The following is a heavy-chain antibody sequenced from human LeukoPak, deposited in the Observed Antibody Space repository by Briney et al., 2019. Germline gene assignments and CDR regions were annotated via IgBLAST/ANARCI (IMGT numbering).Heavy chain of an antibody. V-gene: IGHV3-30*03. J-gene: IGHJ4*02. CDR3: ASGYSGYDPPDY. CDR1: GFTFSSYG. D-gene: IGHD5-12*01. Sequence: GGSLRLSCAASGFTFSSYGMHWVRQAPGKGLEWVAVMSYDGSNKYYADPVKGRFTISRDNSKNTLYLQMNSLRAEDTAVYYCASGYSGYDPPDYWGQGTLVTASS. CDR2: MSYDGSNK.